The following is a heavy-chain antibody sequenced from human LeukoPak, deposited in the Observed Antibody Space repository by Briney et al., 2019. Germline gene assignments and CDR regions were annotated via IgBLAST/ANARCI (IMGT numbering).Heavy chain of an antibody. Sequence: GESLRLSCAASGFTFSSNYMSWVRQAPGKGLEWVANIKQDSSATAYVDSVKGRFTISRDNAKNSLYLQMNSLRAKDTAVYYCARWSYSSGWFIDYWGQGTLVTVSS. CDR2: IKQDSSAT. D-gene: IGHD6-19*01. CDR3: ARWSYSSGWFIDY. V-gene: IGHV3-7*01. CDR1: GFTFSSNY. J-gene: IGHJ4*02.